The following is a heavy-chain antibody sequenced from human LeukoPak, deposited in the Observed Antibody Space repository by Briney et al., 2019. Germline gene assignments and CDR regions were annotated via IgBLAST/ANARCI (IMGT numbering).Heavy chain of an antibody. CDR3: ASAYGVRGQDWFDP. V-gene: IGHV3-74*01. D-gene: IGHD2-21*01. CDR2: INSDGSST. Sequence: GGSLRLSCAASGFTFSSYWMHWVRQAPGKGLVWVSRINSDGSSTNYADSVKGRFTISRDNAKNTLYLQMNSLRAEDTAVYYCASAYGVRGQDWFDPWGQGTLVTVSS. CDR1: GFTFSSYW. J-gene: IGHJ5*02.